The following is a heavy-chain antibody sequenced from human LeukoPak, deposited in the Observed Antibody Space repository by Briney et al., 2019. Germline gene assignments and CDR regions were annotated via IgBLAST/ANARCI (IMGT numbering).Heavy chain of an antibody. J-gene: IGHJ4*02. CDR2: IRYSGST. V-gene: IGHV4-39*07. CDR1: GGSIGSSGNF. CDR3: ARRLRSSSSPFDY. D-gene: IGHD6-6*01. Sequence: SETLSLTCTVSGGSIGSSGNFWGWIRQPPGKGLEWIGNIRYSGSTNYNPSLKSRVTISVDTSKNQFSLKLSSVTAADTAVYYCARRLRSSSSPFDYWGQGTLVTVSS.